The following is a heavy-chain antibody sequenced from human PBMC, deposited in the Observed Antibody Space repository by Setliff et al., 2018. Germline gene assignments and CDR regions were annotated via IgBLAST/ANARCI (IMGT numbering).Heavy chain of an antibody. CDR3: ARVGSSSWYGGGFDI. Sequence: SETLSLTCAVYGGSFSDYYWSWIRQSPGKGLEWIGEINHSGSTNYNPSLKTRVTISVDTSKNQFSLKLNSVTAADTAVYYCARVGSSSWYGGGFDIWGQGTMVTVSS. J-gene: IGHJ3*02. CDR1: GGSFSDYY. V-gene: IGHV4-34*01. CDR2: INHSGST. D-gene: IGHD6-13*01.